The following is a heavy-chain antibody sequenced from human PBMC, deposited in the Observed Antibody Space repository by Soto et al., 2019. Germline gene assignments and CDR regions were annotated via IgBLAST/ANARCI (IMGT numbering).Heavy chain of an antibody. J-gene: IGHJ6*02. CDR2: IIPIFGTA. CDR3: ARCRCSSTSCSHYYYYGMDV. D-gene: IGHD2-2*01. Sequence: SVEVSCEASGGTFSSYAISWVRQAPGEGLEGMGGIIPIFGTANYAQKFQGRVTITADKSTSTAYMELSSLRSEDTAVYYCARCRCSSTSCSHYYYYGMDVWGQVSTVTV. CDR1: GGTFSSYA. V-gene: IGHV1-69*06.